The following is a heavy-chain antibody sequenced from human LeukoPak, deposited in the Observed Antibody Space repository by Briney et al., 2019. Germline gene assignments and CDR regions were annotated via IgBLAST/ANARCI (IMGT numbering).Heavy chain of an antibody. J-gene: IGHJ4*02. CDR3: ARDVEQWLVRVYYFDY. D-gene: IGHD6-19*01. CDR1: GGSFSGYY. V-gene: IGHV3-11*04. Sequence: LSLTCAVYGGSFSGYYWSWIRQAPGKGLEWVSYISSSGSTIYYADSVKGRFTISRDNAKNSLYLQMNSLRAEDTAVYYCARDVEQWLVRVYYFDYWGQGTLVTVSS. CDR2: ISSSGSTI.